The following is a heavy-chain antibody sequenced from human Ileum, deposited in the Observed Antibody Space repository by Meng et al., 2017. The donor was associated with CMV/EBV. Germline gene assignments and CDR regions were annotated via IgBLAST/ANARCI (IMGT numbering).Heavy chain of an antibody. CDR2: IDHSGSP. V-gene: IGHV4-34*01. D-gene: IGHD5-18*01. J-gene: IGHJ5*02. CDR1: GEPFSGYY. Sequence: QVQGWAEVPLKPSRTLSLTCAVYGEPFSGYYWTWIRQSPGRGLEWIGEIDHSGSPNCIPSLKSRVTMSVDTPNNQFSLKLSSVTAADTAVYYCARGRWRGYISGYMYNWFDPWGQGTLVTVSS. CDR3: ARGRWRGYISGYMYNWFDP.